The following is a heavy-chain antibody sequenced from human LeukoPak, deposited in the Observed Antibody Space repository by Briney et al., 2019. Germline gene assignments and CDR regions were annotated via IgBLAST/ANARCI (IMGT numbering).Heavy chain of an antibody. J-gene: IGHJ4*02. Sequence: GGSLRLSCAASGFTVSSNYMSWVRQAPGKGLEWVSVIYSDSSTYYADSVTGRFSLSRDNSKNTLYLQMNSLRAEDTAVYYCARARRGYSYVIDYWGQGTLVTVSS. CDR3: ARARRGYSYVIDY. V-gene: IGHV3-53*01. D-gene: IGHD5-18*01. CDR2: IYSDSST. CDR1: GFTVSSNY.